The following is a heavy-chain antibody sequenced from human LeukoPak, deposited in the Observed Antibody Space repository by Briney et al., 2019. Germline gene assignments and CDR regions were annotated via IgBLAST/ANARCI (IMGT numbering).Heavy chain of an antibody. Sequence: PGRSLRFSCAASGFTFSSYGMHWVRQAPGKGLEWVAVIWYDGSNKYYADSVKGRFTISRDNSKNTLYLQMNSLRAEDTAVYYCMGPGGDGMDVWGQGTTVTVSS. CDR2: IWYDGSNK. CDR1: GFTFSSYG. CDR3: MGPGGDGMDV. J-gene: IGHJ6*02. V-gene: IGHV3-33*01. D-gene: IGHD2-8*02.